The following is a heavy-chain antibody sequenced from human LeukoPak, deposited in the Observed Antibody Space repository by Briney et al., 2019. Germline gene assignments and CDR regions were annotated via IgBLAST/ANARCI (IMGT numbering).Heavy chain of an antibody. CDR2: IYGSNAAT. CDR3: ARARSGSLDY. Sequence: ASVKVSCKASGYTFTSYAMHWVRQAPGQGLEWMGCIYGSNAATRQSQKFQGRLTISRDTSAATGYMELNSLRSEDTAVYFCARARSGSLDYWGQGTLVTVSS. CDR1: GYTFTSYA. J-gene: IGHJ4*02. D-gene: IGHD1-26*01. V-gene: IGHV1-3*01.